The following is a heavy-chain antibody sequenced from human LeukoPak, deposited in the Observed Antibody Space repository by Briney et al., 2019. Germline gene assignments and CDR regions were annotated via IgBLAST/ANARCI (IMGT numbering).Heavy chain of an antibody. CDR2: IYHSGST. Sequence: SETLSLTCTVSGYSISSGYYWGWIRQPPGKGLEWIGSIYHSGSTYYNPSLKSRVTISVDTSKNQFSLKLSSVTAADTAVYYCAREDVVVVTAIPSWFDPWGQGTLVTVSS. V-gene: IGHV4-38-2*02. J-gene: IGHJ5*02. D-gene: IGHD2-21*02. CDR3: AREDVVVVTAIPSWFDP. CDR1: GYSISSGYY.